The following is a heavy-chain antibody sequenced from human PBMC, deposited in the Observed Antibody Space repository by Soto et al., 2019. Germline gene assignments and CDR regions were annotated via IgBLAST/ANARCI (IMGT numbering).Heavy chain of an antibody. Sequence: EVQLVESGGGLVQPGGSLRLSCAASGFTFSNYNMNWVRQAPGKGLEWVSFITSDSDIIYYADSLRGRFTISRDNAKNSLYPQINSLSDEYTDVYYCLRGWDSGCFSIYWGQGTLVTVSS. CDR2: ITSDSDII. V-gene: IGHV3-48*02. CDR1: GFTFSNYN. CDR3: LRGWDSGCFSIY. J-gene: IGHJ4*02. D-gene: IGHD6-19*01.